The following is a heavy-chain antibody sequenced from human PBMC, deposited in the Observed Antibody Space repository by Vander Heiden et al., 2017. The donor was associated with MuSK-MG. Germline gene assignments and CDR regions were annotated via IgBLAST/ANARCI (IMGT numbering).Heavy chain of an antibody. CDR2: ISSSSSTI. V-gene: IGHV3-48*01. J-gene: IGHJ4*02. Sequence: EVQLVESGGGLVQPGGSLRLSCAASGFTFSSYSMNWVRQAPGKGLEWVSYISSSSSTIYYADSVKGRFTISRDNAKNSLYLQMNSLRAEDTAVYYCARVKGYYYDSSLDYWGQGTLVTVSS. D-gene: IGHD3-22*01. CDR3: ARVKGYYYDSSLDY. CDR1: GFTFSSYS.